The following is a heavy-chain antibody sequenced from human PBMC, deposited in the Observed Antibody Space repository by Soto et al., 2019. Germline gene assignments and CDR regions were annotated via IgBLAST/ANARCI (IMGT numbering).Heavy chain of an antibody. CDR2: IYYSGST. V-gene: IGHV4-31*03. CDR3: ARAGPIAPTLIVVVVDASNDAFDI. CDR1: GGSISSGGYY. D-gene: IGHD2-15*01. J-gene: IGHJ3*02. Sequence: PSETLSLTCTVSGGSISSGGYYWSWIRQHPGKGLEWIGYIYYSGSTYYNPSLKSRVTISVDTSKNQFSLKLSSVTAADTAVYYCARAGPIAPTLIVVVVDASNDAFDIWGQGTMVTVSS.